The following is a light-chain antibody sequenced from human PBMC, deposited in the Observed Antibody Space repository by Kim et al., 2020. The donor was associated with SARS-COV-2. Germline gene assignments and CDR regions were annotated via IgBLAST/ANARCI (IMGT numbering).Light chain of an antibody. Sequence: WSPGERADPSCRASQSVSSDLAWYQQKPGQAPRLLIYDASNRATGITARFSGSGSGTDFTLTISSLEPEDFAVYYCQQRSNWPITFGQGTRLEIK. CDR3: QQRSNWPIT. CDR2: DAS. CDR1: QSVSSD. V-gene: IGKV3-11*01. J-gene: IGKJ5*01.